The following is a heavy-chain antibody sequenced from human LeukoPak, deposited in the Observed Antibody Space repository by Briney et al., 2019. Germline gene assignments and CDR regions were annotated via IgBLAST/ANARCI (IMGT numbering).Heavy chain of an antibody. CDR3: ARDYRVDTAMVEKSTLGY. CDR2: INHSGST. CDR1: GGSFSGYY. D-gene: IGHD5-18*01. J-gene: IGHJ4*02. V-gene: IGHV4-34*01. Sequence: SETLSLTCAVYGGSFSGYYWSWIRQPPGKGLEWIGEINHSGSTNYNPSLKSRVTISVDTSKNQFSLKLSSVTAADTAVYYCARDYRVDTAMVEKSTLGYWGQGTLVTVSS.